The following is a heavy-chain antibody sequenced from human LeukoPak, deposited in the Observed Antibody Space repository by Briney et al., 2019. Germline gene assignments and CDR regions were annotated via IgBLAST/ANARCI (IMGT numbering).Heavy chain of an antibody. Sequence: ASVKVSCKASGYTFTAYYIQWVRQAPGQGPEWMGTIRPGDNRMSYAQKFQGRVTMTRDMFTTTGYMELSSLRSEDTAVYYCVREKSGGTYDYWGQGTLVTVSS. CDR3: VREKSGGTYDY. V-gene: IGHV1-46*01. CDR2: IRPGDNRM. CDR1: GYTFTAYY. J-gene: IGHJ4*02. D-gene: IGHD3-16*01.